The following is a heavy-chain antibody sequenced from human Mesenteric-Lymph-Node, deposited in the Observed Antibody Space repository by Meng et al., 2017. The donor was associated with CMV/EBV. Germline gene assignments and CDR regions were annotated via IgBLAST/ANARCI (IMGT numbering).Heavy chain of an antibody. V-gene: IGHV3-72*01. J-gene: IGHJ4*02. CDR1: GFTFSDHY. CDR2: TRNKANSYTT. Sequence: GGSLRLSCAASGFTFSDHYMDWVRQAPGKGLEWVGRTRNKANSYTTEYAASVKGRFTISRDDSKNSLYLQMNSLRAEDTAVYYCARDRRSYFDYWGQGTLVTVSS. CDR3: ARDRRSYFDY.